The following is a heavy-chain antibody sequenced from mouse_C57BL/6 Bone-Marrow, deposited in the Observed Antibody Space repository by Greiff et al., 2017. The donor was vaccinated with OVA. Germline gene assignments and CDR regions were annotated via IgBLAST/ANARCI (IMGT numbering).Heavy chain of an antibody. CDR2: FYPGSGST. D-gene: IGHD2-3*01. J-gene: IGHJ3*01. CDR3: AKHDRDDGYYRFAY. V-gene: IGHV1-62-2*01. Sequence: VQVVEPGAELVKPGASVKLSCKASGYTFTEYTIHWVKQRPGQGLEWIGWFYPGSGSTKYNEKFKSKATLTADKSSSTVYMELSRLTSEDSAVYFCAKHDRDDGYYRFAYWGQGTLVTVSA. CDR1: GYTFTEYT.